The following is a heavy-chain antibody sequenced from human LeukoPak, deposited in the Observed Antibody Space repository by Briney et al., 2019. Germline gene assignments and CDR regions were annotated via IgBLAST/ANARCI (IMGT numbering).Heavy chain of an antibody. CDR3: ARSATRFSNGWYGQVDFDS. CDR1: GFSFSTYG. CDR2: IGSSSSAT. D-gene: IGHD6-19*01. V-gene: IGHV3-48*01. J-gene: IGHJ4*02. Sequence: GGSLRLSCAASGFSFSTYGMNWVRQGPGKGLEWISYIGSSSSATYYADSVKGRFTISRDNVNNSLYLDMDSLRVDDTAVYYCARSATRFSNGWYGQVDFDSWGQGSLVIVSS.